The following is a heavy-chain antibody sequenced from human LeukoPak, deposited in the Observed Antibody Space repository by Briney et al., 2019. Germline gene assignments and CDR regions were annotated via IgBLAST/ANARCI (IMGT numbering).Heavy chain of an antibody. CDR1: GASISNYY. J-gene: IGHJ5*02. D-gene: IGHD6-13*01. CDR2: IYYSGST. V-gene: IGHV4-59*01. Sequence: SETLSLTCTVSGASISNYYWSWIRQPPGKGLEWIGYIYYSGSTNYNPSLNSRVTISVDKSKSQLSLKLSSVTAADTAVYYCAREQQLDITFDPWGQGTLVTVSS. CDR3: AREQQLDITFDP.